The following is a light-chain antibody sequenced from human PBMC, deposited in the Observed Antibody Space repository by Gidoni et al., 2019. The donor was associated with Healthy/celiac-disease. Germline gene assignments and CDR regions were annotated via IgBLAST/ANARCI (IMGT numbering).Light chain of an antibody. J-gene: IGKJ1*01. V-gene: IGKV1-5*01. CDR3: QQYNSYSPWT. CDR2: DAS. CDR1: QIISSW. Sequence: DIQMTQYPSTLSASVGDRVTITCRASQIISSWLAWYQQKQGKAPKLLIYDASSLESWVPSRFSGSGSGTEFTLTISSLQPDDFATYYCQQYNSYSPWTFGQGTKVEIK.